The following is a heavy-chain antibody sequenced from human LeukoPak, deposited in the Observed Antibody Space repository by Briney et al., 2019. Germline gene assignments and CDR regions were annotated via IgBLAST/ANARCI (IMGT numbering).Heavy chain of an antibody. CDR2: ISASGDST. Sequence: GGSLRLSCAASGFTFSTYGMNWVRQAPGKGLEWVSGISASGDSTYYADSVKGHFTISRDNSKNTLYLQMNSLRAEDTALYYCAKELGKQWLVRQAVDYWGQGTLVTVSS. V-gene: IGHV3-23*01. D-gene: IGHD6-19*01. CDR3: AKELGKQWLVRQAVDY. CDR1: GFTFSTYG. J-gene: IGHJ4*02.